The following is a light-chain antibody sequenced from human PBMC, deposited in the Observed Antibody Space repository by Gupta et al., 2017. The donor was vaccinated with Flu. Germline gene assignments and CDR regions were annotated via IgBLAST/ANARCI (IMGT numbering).Light chain of an antibody. CDR2: QVS. CDR1: RRLVYSVGNTY. J-gene: IGKJ1*01. V-gene: IGKV2-30*01. Sequence: DVVMTQSPLSLPVTLGQPASISCRSSRRLVYSVGNTYLHWFKQRPGQSPRRLIYQVSHREPGVPDRFSGSGSGTDFRLKISRVEAEDVGVYYCMQGSRWPWAFGQGTKVEIK. CDR3: MQGSRWPWA.